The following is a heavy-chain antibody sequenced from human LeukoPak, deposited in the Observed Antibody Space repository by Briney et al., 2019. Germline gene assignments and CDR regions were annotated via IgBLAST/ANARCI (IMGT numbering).Heavy chain of an antibody. V-gene: IGHV3-74*01. CDR2: IDSDGSST. Sequence: PGGSLRLSCAASGFTFSSYAMTWVRQAPGKGLVWVSRIDSDGSSTNYADSVKGRFTISRDNAKNTLYLQMNSLRAEDTAVYYCASTISYWYFDLRGRGTLVTVSS. D-gene: IGHD3-9*01. J-gene: IGHJ2*01. CDR3: ASTISYWYFDL. CDR1: GFTFSSYA.